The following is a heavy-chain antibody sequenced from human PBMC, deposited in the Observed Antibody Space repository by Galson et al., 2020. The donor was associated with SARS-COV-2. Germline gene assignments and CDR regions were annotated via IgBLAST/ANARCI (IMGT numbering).Heavy chain of an antibody. Sequence: GGSLKLSVAASAFTFTSYGMHWVRQAPGKGLEWVAFIRYEGSNKYYADSVKGRFTISRDNSKNTLYLQMNSLRAEDTAVYYCAKEAGLWFGEQHFDYWGQGTLVTVSS. CDR1: AFTFTSYG. CDR2: IRYEGSNK. D-gene: IGHD3-10*01. J-gene: IGHJ4*02. CDR3: AKEAGLWFGEQHFDY. V-gene: IGHV3-30*02.